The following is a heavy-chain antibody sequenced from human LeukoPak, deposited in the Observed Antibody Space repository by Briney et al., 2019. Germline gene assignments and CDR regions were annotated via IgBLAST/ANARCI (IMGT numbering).Heavy chain of an antibody. CDR2: IIPIFGTA. J-gene: IGHJ4*02. D-gene: IGHD6-19*01. Sequence: ASVKVSCKASGGTFSSYAISWVRQAPGQGLEWMGRIIPIFGTANYAQKFQGGVTITTDESTSTAYMELSSLRSEDTAVYYCVFGYSSGWYQDYFDYWGQGTLVTVSS. CDR3: VFGYSSGWYQDYFDY. V-gene: IGHV1-69*05. CDR1: GGTFSSYA.